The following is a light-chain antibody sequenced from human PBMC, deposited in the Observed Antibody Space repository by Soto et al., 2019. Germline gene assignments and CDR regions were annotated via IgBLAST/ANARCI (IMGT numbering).Light chain of an antibody. CDR3: QQYNNWPLT. Sequence: EIVMTQSPATLSVSPGERATLSFRASQSVMDNLAWYQQKPGQAPRLLIYGASTRATGIPARFSGIGSGTEFTLTISSLQSEDFEVYYCQQYNNWPLTFGGGTKVDIK. V-gene: IGKV3D-15*01. J-gene: IGKJ4*01. CDR2: GAS. CDR1: QSVMDN.